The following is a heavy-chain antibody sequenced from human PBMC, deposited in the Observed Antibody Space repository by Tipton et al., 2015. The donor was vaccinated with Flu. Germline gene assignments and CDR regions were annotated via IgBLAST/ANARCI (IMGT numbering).Heavy chain of an antibody. D-gene: IGHD2-2*02. J-gene: IGHJ6*02. CDR2: ISWNSGIV. CDR3: AKDISGTLYALDV. Sequence: SLRLSCAASGFTFDDKAVHWVRQAPGKGLEWVSGISWNSGIVGYADSVKGRFTISRDNAKSFLYLQMSSLRTEDTALYFCAKDISGTLYALDVWGRGTTVTVSS. V-gene: IGHV3-9*01. CDR1: GFTFDDKA.